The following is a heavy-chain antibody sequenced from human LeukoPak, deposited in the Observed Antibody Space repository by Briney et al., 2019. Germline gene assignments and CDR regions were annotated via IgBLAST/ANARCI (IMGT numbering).Heavy chain of an antibody. Sequence: PSETLSLTCTVSGGSISSYYWSWIRQPPGKGLEWIGYIYYSGSTNYNPSLKSRVTISVDTSKNQFSLKLSSVTAADTTVYYCASNYYGSVSLDYWGQGNLVTVS. V-gene: IGHV4-59*08. D-gene: IGHD3-10*01. CDR3: ASNYYGSVSLDY. CDR1: GGSISSYY. J-gene: IGHJ4*02. CDR2: IYYSGST.